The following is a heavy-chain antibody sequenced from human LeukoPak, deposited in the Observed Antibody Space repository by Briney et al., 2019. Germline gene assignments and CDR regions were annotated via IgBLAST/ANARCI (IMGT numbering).Heavy chain of an antibody. V-gene: IGHV3-11*03. CDR1: GFTFSDYY. CDR3: ARFNIAAAGIPFDY. Sequence: GGSLSLSCAASGFTFSDYYMSWIRQAPGKGLEWVSYISSSSSYTNYADSVKGRFTISRDNAKNTLYLQMNSLRAEDTAVYYCARFNIAAAGIPFDYWGQGTLVTVSS. J-gene: IGHJ4*02. D-gene: IGHD6-13*01. CDR2: ISSSSSYT.